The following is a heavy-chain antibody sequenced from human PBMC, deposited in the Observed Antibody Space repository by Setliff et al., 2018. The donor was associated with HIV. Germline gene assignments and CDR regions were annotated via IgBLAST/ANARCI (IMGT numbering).Heavy chain of an antibody. J-gene: IGHJ4*02. CDR2: ISSNSSYI. Sequence: GGSLRLSCAASGFTFSSYSMNWVRQAPGKGLEWVSSISSNSSYIYYADSVKGRFTISRDNAESSLYLQMNSLRAEDTAVYYCARGHSSGWGAFDYWGQGTLVTVSS. V-gene: IGHV3-21*01. CDR3: ARGHSSGWGAFDY. CDR1: GFTFSSYS. D-gene: IGHD6-19*01.